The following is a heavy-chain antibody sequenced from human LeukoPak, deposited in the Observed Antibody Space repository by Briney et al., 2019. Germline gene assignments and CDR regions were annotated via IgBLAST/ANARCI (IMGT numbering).Heavy chain of an antibody. CDR2: IYHSGST. Sequence: SDTLSLTCTVSGYSISSGYFWGWIRQPPGKGLEWIGSIYHSGSTYYNPSLKSRVTISVDTSKNQFSLKLSSVTAADTAVYYCARAGYGDSDFDYWGQGTLVTVSS. J-gene: IGHJ4*02. CDR3: ARAGYGDSDFDY. CDR1: GYSISSGYF. D-gene: IGHD4-17*01. V-gene: IGHV4-38-2*02.